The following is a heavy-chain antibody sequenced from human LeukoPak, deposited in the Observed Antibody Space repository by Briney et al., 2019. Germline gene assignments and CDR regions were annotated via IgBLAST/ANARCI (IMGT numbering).Heavy chain of an antibody. Sequence: ASVTVSCKASGYTFTGYYMHWVRQAPGQGLEWMGWINPNSGGTNYAQKFQGRVTITRDTSISTAYMELSRLRSDDTAVYYCARGYCSGGSCYWKIFDYWGQGTLVTVSS. CDR2: INPNSGGT. CDR1: GYTFTGYY. J-gene: IGHJ4*02. CDR3: ARGYCSGGSCYWKIFDY. V-gene: IGHV1-2*02. D-gene: IGHD2-15*01.